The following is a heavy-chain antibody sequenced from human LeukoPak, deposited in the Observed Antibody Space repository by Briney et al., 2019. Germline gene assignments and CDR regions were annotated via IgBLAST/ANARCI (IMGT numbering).Heavy chain of an antibody. V-gene: IGHV3-53*01. D-gene: IGHD3-22*01. CDR1: GFTVSSNY. Sequence: GGSLRLSCAASGFTVSSNYMSWVRQAPGKGLEWVSVIYSGGSTYYADSVKGRFTISRDNSKNTLYLQMNSLRAEDTAVYYCATYYDSGPCKDWGQGTQVIVSS. CDR3: ATYYDSGPCKD. CDR2: IYSGGST. J-gene: IGHJ4*02.